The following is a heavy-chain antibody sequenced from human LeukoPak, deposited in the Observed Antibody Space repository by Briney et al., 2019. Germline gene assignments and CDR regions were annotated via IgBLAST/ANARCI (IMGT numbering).Heavy chain of an antibody. CDR2: IDQSGNET. J-gene: IGHJ4*02. D-gene: IGHD6-13*01. CDR3: ARDQGAAGDF. CDR1: GFIFSRYW. Sequence: GGSLRLSYAASGFIFSRYWMTWVRQAPGKRLEWVANIDQSGNETFYVDSVKGRFTISRDNSKNSLYLQLNSLRVEDTAVYYCARDQGAAGDFWGQGTLVTVSS. V-gene: IGHV3-7*01.